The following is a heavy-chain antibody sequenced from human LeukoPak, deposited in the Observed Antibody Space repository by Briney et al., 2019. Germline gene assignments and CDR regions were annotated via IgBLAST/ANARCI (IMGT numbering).Heavy chain of an antibody. J-gene: IGHJ4*02. CDR3: ARDGVWGSLL. CDR1: GYSISSGYY. V-gene: IGHV4-38-2*02. CDR2: IYHSGST. Sequence: SETLSLTCTVSGYSISSGYYWGWIRQPPGKGLEWIGSIYHSGSTYYNPSLKSRVNISVDTSKNQFSLKLSSVAAADTAVYYCARDGVWGSLLWGQGTLVTVSS. D-gene: IGHD3-16*01.